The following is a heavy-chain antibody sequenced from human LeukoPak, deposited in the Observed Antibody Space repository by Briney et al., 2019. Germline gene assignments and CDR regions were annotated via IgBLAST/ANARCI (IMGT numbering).Heavy chain of an antibody. V-gene: IGHV4-31*03. CDR1: GGSISSGGYY. D-gene: IGHD3-9*01. CDR2: IYYSGST. J-gene: IGHJ4*02. Sequence: PSQTLSLTCTVSGGSISSGGYYWSWICQHPGKGLEWIGYIYYSGSTYYNPSLKSRVTISVDTSKNQFSLKLSSVTAANTAVYYCARAARLVEFDYWGQGTLVTVSS. CDR3: ARAARLVEFDY.